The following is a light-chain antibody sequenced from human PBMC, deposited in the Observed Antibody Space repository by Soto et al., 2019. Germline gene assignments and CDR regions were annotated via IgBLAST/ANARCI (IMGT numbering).Light chain of an antibody. CDR1: QSVSSSY. J-gene: IGKJ1*01. Sequence: IVLTQSPGTLSLSPGERATLSCRASQSVSSSYLAWYQQKPGQAPRLLIYGASSRATGIPDRFSGSGSGTDFTLTISRLEPEDFALYYCQHYAGGSRITFGQGTKVDIK. V-gene: IGKV3-20*01. CDR2: GAS. CDR3: QHYAGGSRIT.